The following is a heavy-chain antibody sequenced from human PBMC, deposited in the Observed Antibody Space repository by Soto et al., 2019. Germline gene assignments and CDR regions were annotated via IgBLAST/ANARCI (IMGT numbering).Heavy chain of an antibody. Sequence: EELLVESGGGLVKGGGSVRLSCVASGFTFSVYTMMWVRQAPGKGLEWVAAISDDSSTMRYADSVKGRFSISRDNAKNSLFLEMNSLRVEDTAMYYCVKADGEQWLIPHLDNWGQGTLVTVS. CDR1: GFTFSVYT. J-gene: IGHJ4*02. V-gene: IGHV3-21*02. D-gene: IGHD6-19*01. CDR2: ISDDSSTM. CDR3: VKADGEQWLIPHLDN.